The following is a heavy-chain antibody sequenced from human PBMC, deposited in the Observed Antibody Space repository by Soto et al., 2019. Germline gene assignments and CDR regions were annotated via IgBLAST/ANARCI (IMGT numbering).Heavy chain of an antibody. J-gene: IGHJ4*02. Sequence: QVQLQESGPGLVKPSQTLSLTCTVSGGSISSGGYYWSWIRQHPGKGLEWIGYIYYSGSTYYNPSPKGRVTISVDTSKNQFALKLSSVTAADTAVYYCARVAYCGGDCYLDYWGQGTLVTVSS. D-gene: IGHD2-21*02. CDR1: GGSISSGGYY. V-gene: IGHV4-31*03. CDR3: ARVAYCGGDCYLDY. CDR2: IYYSGST.